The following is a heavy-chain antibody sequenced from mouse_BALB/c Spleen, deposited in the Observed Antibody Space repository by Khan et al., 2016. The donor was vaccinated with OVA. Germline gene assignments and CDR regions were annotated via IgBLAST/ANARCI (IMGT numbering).Heavy chain of an antibody. J-gene: IGHJ4*01. D-gene: IGHD2-2*01. CDR2: ISTGGHYT. CDR1: GFTFSSYA. CDR3: ARSLVDYHAMDY. V-gene: IGHV5-9-3*01. Sequence: EVELVESGGGLVKPGGSLKLSCSASGFTFSSYAMSWVRQTPEKRLVCVATISTGGHYTFYPDSVKGRFTLSRDNAKNPLYLQMSSLRSEDTAMYYCARSLVDYHAMDYWGQGTTVTVSS.